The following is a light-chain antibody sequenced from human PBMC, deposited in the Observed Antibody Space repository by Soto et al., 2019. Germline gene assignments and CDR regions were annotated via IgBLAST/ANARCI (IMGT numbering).Light chain of an antibody. CDR3: QSYTGAPWT. J-gene: IGKJ1*01. CDR2: AAS. Sequence: DIQMTQSPSSLSASVGDRVTITCRASQGISTYLVWYQQKPGTVPKLLIFAASTLQSGVPSRFSGSGSGTDFTLTISSLQPEDVATYYCQSYTGAPWTFGQVTKVEI. V-gene: IGKV1-27*01. CDR1: QGISTY.